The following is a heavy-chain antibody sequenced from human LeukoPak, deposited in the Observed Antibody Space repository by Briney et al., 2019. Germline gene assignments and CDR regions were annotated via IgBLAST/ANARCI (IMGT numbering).Heavy chain of an antibody. CDR3: ARARATIRPDY. CDR1: GFIFSSYT. Sequence: GGSLRLSCAASGFIFSSYTMNWVRQAPGKGLEWVSCISGSSSYIYYADSVKGRFTISRDNAKNSLYLQMNSLRAEDTAVYYCARARATIRPDYWGQGTLVTVSS. J-gene: IGHJ4*02. V-gene: IGHV3-21*01. D-gene: IGHD5-12*01. CDR2: ISGSSSYI.